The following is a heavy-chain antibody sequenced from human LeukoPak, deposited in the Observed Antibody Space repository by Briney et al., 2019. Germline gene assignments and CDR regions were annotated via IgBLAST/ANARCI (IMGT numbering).Heavy chain of an antibody. D-gene: IGHD3-10*01. Sequence: GASVKVSCKASGYTFTSYYMHWVRQAPGQGLEWMGWMNPNSGNTGYAQKFQGRVTMTRNTSISTAYMELGSLRSEDTAVYYCARPEMIYGSGSYTDYWGQGTLVTVSS. CDR1: GYTFTSYY. J-gene: IGHJ4*02. CDR3: ARPEMIYGSGSYTDY. CDR2: MNPNSGNT. V-gene: IGHV1-8*02.